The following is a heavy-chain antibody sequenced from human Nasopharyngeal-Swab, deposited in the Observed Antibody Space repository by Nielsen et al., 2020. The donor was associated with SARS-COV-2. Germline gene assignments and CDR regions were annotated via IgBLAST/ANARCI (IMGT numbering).Heavy chain of an antibody. CDR1: GFTFSSYW. Sequence: GGSLRLSCAAFGFTFSSYWMSWVRQAPGKGLEWVANIKQDGSEKYYVDSVKGRFTISRDNAKNSLYLQMNSLRAEDTAVYYCARDRIYYGMDVWGQGTTVTVSS. CDR3: ARDRIYYGMDV. J-gene: IGHJ6*02. V-gene: IGHV3-7*01. CDR2: IKQDGSEK.